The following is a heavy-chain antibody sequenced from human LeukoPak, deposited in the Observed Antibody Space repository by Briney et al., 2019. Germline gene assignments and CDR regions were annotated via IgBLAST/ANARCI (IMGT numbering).Heavy chain of an antibody. Sequence: GGSLRLSCAASGFTFSSYAMHWVRQAPGKGLEWVAVISYDGSNKYYADSVKGRFTISRDNSKNTLYLQMNSLRAEDTAVYYCARGALLVVATIVAYWGQGTLVTVSS. CDR3: ARGALLVVATIVAY. D-gene: IGHD5-12*01. V-gene: IGHV3-30*04. J-gene: IGHJ4*02. CDR1: GFTFSSYA. CDR2: ISYDGSNK.